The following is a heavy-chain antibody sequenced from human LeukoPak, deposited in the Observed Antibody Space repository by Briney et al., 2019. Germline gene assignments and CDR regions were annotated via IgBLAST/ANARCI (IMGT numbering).Heavy chain of an antibody. CDR3: ARYASGTIN. Sequence: GGSLRLSCAASGFTSSSYGMHWVRQAPGKGLEWVSYISGSASIIYYADSVKGRFTSSRDNAKNSLYLQMNSLRAEDTAVYYCARYASGTINWGQGTLVTVSS. CDR1: GFTSSSYG. CDR2: ISGSASII. V-gene: IGHV3-48*04. J-gene: IGHJ4*02. D-gene: IGHD3-10*01.